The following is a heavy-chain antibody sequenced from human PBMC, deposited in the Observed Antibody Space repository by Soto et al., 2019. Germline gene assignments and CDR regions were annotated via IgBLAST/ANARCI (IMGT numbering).Heavy chain of an antibody. CDR1: GYSISSGYY. V-gene: IGHV4-38-2*01. J-gene: IGHJ4*02. D-gene: IGHD6-19*01. CDR3: ARVGPSAGYSSGWFSLCYFDY. CDR2: IYHSGST. Sequence: SETLSLTCAVSGYSISSGYYWGFIRQPPGKGLEWIGSIYHSGSTYYNPSLKSRVTISVDTSKNQFSLKLSSVTAADTAVYYCARVGPSAGYSSGWFSLCYFDYWGQGTLVTVSS.